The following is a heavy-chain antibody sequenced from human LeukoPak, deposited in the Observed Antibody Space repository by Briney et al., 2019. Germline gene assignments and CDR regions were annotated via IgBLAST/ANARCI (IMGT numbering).Heavy chain of an antibody. CDR1: GGSISSYY. J-gene: IGHJ5*02. CDR3: ASGHYYGSGSYFGWFDP. V-gene: IGHV4-59*08. Sequence: PSETLSLTYTVYGGSISSYYWSWIRQPPGKGLEWIRYIYYSGSTNYNPSLKSRVTISVDTSKNQFSLKLSSVTAADTAVYYCASGHYYGSGSYFGWFDPWGQGTLVTVSS. CDR2: IYYSGST. D-gene: IGHD3-10*01.